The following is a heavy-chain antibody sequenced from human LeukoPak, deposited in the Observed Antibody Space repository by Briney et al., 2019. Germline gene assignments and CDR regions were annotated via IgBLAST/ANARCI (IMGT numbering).Heavy chain of an antibody. Sequence: PGGSLRLSCAASGFTFSSYGMHWVRQAPGKGLEWVAVIWYDGSNKYYADSVKGRFTISRDNSKNTLYLQMNSLRAEDTAIYSCAKYRSGGYWASAMFYFDKWGQGILVTVSS. J-gene: IGHJ4*02. CDR1: GFTFSSYG. V-gene: IGHV3-33*06. D-gene: IGHD3-10*01. CDR3: AKYRSGGYWASAMFYFDK. CDR2: IWYDGSNK.